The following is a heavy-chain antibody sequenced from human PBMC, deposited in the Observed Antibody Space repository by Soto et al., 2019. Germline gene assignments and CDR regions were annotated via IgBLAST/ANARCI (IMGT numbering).Heavy chain of an antibody. CDR3: ARDDNRYSSSTSCYNFDY. V-gene: IGHV6-1*01. CDR1: GDSVSSNIAA. Sequence: XHTLSLTCAISGDSVSSNIAAWNWIRQSPSRGLEWLGRTYYRSKWYNDYSVSVKSRITINPDTSKNQFSLQLNSVTPEDTAVYYCARDDNRYSSSTSCYNFDYWGQGTLVTVSS. CDR2: TYYRSKWYN. D-gene: IGHD2-2*02. J-gene: IGHJ4*02.